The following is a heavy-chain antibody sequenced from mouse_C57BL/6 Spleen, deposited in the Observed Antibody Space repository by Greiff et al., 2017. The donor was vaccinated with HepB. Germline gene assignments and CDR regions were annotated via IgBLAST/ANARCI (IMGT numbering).Heavy chain of an antibody. V-gene: IGHV1-59*01. CDR1: GYTFTSYW. D-gene: IGHD1-1*01. J-gene: IGHJ2*01. Sequence: QVQLQQPGAELVRPGTSVKLSCKASGYTFTSYWMHWVKQRPGQGLEWIGVIDPSDSYTNYNQKFKGKATLTVDTSSSTAYMQLSSLTSEDSAVYYCARSGNYGSSYFDYWGQGTTLTVSS. CDR2: IDPSDSYT. CDR3: ARSGNYGSSYFDY.